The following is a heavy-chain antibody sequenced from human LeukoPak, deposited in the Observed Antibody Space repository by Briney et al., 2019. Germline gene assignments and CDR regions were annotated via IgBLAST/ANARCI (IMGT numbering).Heavy chain of an antibody. V-gene: IGHV4-31*03. CDR3: ARDEIRRTFDY. Sequence: KTSQTLSLTCTVSGGSISSGGYYWSWIRQHPGKGLEWIGYIYNPSLKSRVTISVDTSKNQFSLKLSSVTAADTAVYYCARDEIRRTFDYWGQGALVTVSS. CDR1: GGSISSGGYY. J-gene: IGHJ4*02. D-gene: IGHD3-10*01.